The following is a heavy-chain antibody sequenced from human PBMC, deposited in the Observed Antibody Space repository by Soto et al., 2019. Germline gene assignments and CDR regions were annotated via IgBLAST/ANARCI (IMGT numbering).Heavy chain of an antibody. D-gene: IGHD2-15*01. CDR3: ARELYCSGGSCYRDAFDI. CDR1: VGAFSSYA. Sequence: SVKVSCKASVGAFSSYANSWVRQAPGQGLEWMGGIIPIFGTANYAQKFQGRVTITADKSTSTAYMELSSLRSEDTAVYYCARELYCSGGSCYRDAFDIWGQGPMVTVSS. CDR2: IIPIFGTA. V-gene: IGHV1-69*06. J-gene: IGHJ3*02.